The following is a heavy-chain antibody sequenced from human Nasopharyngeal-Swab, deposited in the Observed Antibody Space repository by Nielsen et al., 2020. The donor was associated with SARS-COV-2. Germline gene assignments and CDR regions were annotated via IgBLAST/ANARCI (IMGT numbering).Heavy chain of an antibody. CDR2: ISWNSGTI. D-gene: IGHD6-13*01. CDR1: GFTFDDYA. V-gene: IGHV3-9*01. Sequence: SLRLSCAASGFTFDDYAMHWVQQAPGKGLEWVSGISWNSGTIGYADSVKGRFTISRDNAKNSLFLQMNSLRTEDTALYYCARDAARSWYSWFDPWGQGTLVTVSS. J-gene: IGHJ5*02. CDR3: ARDAARSWYSWFDP.